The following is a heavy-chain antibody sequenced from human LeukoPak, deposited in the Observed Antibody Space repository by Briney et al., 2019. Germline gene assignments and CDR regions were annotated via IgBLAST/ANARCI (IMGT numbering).Heavy chain of an antibody. J-gene: IGHJ5*02. CDR3: ARDVSGSGKRDWFDP. CDR1: GGSISTSNYY. D-gene: IGHD3-10*01. Sequence: SETLSLTCTVSGGSISTSNYYWSWIRQPPGTGLEWIGYIYYSGSTNYNPSLKSRVTISVDTSKNQFSLKLSSVTAADTAVYYCARDVSGSGKRDWFDPWGQGTLVTVSS. CDR2: IYYSGST. V-gene: IGHV4-61*01.